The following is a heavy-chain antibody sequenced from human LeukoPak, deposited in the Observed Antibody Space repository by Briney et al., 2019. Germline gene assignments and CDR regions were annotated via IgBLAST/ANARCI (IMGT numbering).Heavy chain of an antibody. Sequence: GESLKISCKGSGYSITDYWIAWVRQLPGKGLEWMGIIYPADSDTRYSLSFQGQVTISADKSISTAYLQWSSLKASDTAMYYCARRGYCSGGDCFSNVFDIWGQGTVVTVSS. V-gene: IGHV5-51*01. CDR3: ARRGYCSGGDCFSNVFDI. CDR1: GYSITDYW. CDR2: IYPADSDT. J-gene: IGHJ3*02. D-gene: IGHD2-15*01.